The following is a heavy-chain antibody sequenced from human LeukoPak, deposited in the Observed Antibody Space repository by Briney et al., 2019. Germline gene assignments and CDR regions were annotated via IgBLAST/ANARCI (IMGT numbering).Heavy chain of an antibody. CDR2: INPNSGGS. J-gene: IGHJ4*02. V-gene: IGHV1-2*02. CDR1: GYTFTSYG. Sequence: ASVKVSCKASGYTFTSYGISWVRQAPGQGLEWMGWINPNSGGSNYAQKFQGRVTMTRDTSISTAYMELSRLRSDDTAAYYCARRYCTNGVCAFDYWGQGTLVTVSS. CDR3: ARRYCTNGVCAFDY. D-gene: IGHD2-8*01.